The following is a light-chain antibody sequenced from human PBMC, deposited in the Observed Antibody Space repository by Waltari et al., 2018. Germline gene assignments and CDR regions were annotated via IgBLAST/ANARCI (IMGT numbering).Light chain of an antibody. Sequence: QSALTQPRPVSGSPGQSVTIPCTGTSSDVGGYKHVSWYQQHPGKAPKFIFYDVTERPAGVPDRFSGSKSGTPASLTISGLQPEDEADYSCCSFAGSYSWVFGGGTKVTVL. CDR2: DVT. CDR1: SSDVGGYKH. V-gene: IGLV2-11*01. J-gene: IGLJ3*02. CDR3: CSFAGSYSWV.